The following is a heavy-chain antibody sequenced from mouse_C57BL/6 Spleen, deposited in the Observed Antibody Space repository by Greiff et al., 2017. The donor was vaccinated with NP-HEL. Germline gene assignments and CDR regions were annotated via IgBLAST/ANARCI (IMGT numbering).Heavy chain of an antibody. J-gene: IGHJ1*03. D-gene: IGHD2-2*01. CDR1: GYTFTSYG. CDR2: IYPRSGNT. CDR3: ARNGIPYGYDDGWYFDV. V-gene: IGHV1-81*01. Sequence: QVQLQQSGAELARPGASVKLSCKASGYTFTSYGISWVKQRTGQGLEWIGEIYPRSGNTYYNEKFKGKATLTADKSSSTAYMELRSLTSEDSAVYFCARNGIPYGYDDGWYFDVWGTGTTVTVSS.